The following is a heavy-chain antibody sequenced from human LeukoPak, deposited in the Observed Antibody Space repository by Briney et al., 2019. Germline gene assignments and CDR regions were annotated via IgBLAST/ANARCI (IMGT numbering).Heavy chain of an antibody. Sequence: SETLSLTCAVYGGSFSGYYWSWIRQPPGKGLEWIGEINHSGSTNYNPSLKSRVTISVDTSKNQFSLKLSSVTAADTAVYYCARGYYGDEYYFDYWGQGTLVTVSS. CDR1: GGSFSGYY. V-gene: IGHV4-34*01. CDR3: ARGYYGDEYYFDY. D-gene: IGHD4-17*01. CDR2: INHSGST. J-gene: IGHJ4*02.